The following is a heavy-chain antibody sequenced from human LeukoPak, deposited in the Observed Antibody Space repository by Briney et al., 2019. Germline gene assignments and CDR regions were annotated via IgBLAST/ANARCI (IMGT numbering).Heavy chain of an antibody. CDR1: GFTFSSYS. CDR2: ISSSSSYI. Sequence: PGGSLRPSCAASGFTFSSYSMTWVRQAPGKGLEWVSSISSSSSYIYYADSVKGRFTISRDNAKNSLYLQMNSLRAEDTAVYYCARDDDYYDSPRFDYWGQGTLVTVSS. CDR3: ARDDDYYDSPRFDY. V-gene: IGHV3-21*01. J-gene: IGHJ4*02. D-gene: IGHD3-22*01.